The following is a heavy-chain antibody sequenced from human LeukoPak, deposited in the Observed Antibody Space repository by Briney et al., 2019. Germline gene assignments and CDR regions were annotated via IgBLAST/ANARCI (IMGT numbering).Heavy chain of an antibody. CDR1: GGSISTYH. D-gene: IGHD6-13*01. CDR3: ARQIAAAGRGQYYFDY. Sequence: SETLSLTCTVSGGSISTYHWSWIRQPPGKGPEWIGYVYYSESTDYSPSLKSRATISVDTSKNQFSLKLTSVTAADTAVYYCARQIAAAGRGQYYFDYWGQGTLVTVSS. V-gene: IGHV4-59*01. CDR2: VYYSEST. J-gene: IGHJ4*02.